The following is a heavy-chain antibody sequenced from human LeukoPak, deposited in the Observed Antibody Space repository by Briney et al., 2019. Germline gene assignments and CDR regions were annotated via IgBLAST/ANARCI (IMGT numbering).Heavy chain of an antibody. CDR3: ARDSHYYDPGGYYSRGEYYHHGMDA. V-gene: IGHV3-30-3*01. Sequence: GGSLRPSCGVSGFXFRTYAMHWVRQAPGKGLEWVAVVSYDGSNKYYADSVQGRFTISRDNSRNTLHLQMNSLRAEDTAVYYCARDSHYYDPGGYYSRGEYYHHGMDAWGQGTTVTASS. D-gene: IGHD3-22*01. CDR2: VSYDGSNK. CDR1: GFXFRTYA. J-gene: IGHJ6*02.